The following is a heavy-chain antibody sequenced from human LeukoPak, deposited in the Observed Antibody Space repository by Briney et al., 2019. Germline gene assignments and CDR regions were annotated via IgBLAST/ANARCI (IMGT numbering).Heavy chain of an antibody. V-gene: IGHV3-30*04. J-gene: IGHJ4*02. CDR1: GFTFSSYA. CDR3: ARDPVVILKGYYFDY. Sequence: GGSLRLSCAASGFTFSSYAMHWVRQAPGKGLEWVAVISYDGSNKYYADSVKGRFTISRDNSKNTLYLQMNSLRAEDTAVYYCARDPVVILKGYYFDYWGQGTLVTVSS. D-gene: IGHD3-9*01. CDR2: ISYDGSNK.